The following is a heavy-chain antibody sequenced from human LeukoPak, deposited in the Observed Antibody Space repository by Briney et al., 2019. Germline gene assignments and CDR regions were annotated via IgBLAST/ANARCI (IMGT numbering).Heavy chain of an antibody. D-gene: IGHD3-10*01. CDR2: ITATSTSI. V-gene: IGHV3-21*01. CDR1: GFTFSSYS. CDR3: AREKIRGVIIANWFDP. J-gene: IGHJ5*02. Sequence: PGGSLRLSCAASGFTFSSYSMSWVRQAPGKGLEWVSSITATSTSIYYADSVKGRFTISRDNPKNSLYLQMNSLRAEDTAVYYCAREKIRGVIIANWFDPWGQGTLVTVSS.